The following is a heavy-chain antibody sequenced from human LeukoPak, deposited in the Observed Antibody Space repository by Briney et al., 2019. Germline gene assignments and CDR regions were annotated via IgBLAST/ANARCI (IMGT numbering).Heavy chain of an antibody. CDR2: ISGSGGST. CDR3: ASSPVWFGESLYFDY. Sequence: LGGSLRLSCAASGFTFSSYAMSWVRQAPGKGLEWVSAISGSGGSTYYADSVKGRFTISRDNSKNTLYLQMNSLRAEDTAVYYCASSPVWFGESLYFDYWGQGTLVTVSS. D-gene: IGHD3-10*01. CDR1: GFTFSSYA. V-gene: IGHV3-23*01. J-gene: IGHJ4*02.